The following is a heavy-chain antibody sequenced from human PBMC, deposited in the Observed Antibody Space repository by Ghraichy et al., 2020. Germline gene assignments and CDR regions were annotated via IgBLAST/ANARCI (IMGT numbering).Heavy chain of an antibody. D-gene: IGHD2-15*01. J-gene: IGHJ4*02. CDR2: IKSDGSST. CDR3: AREYCRGGRRFFGTGGSHFDN. CDR1: GFTLSNYW. Sequence: GESLNISCAASGFTLSNYWMHWVRQVPGKGLVWVSSIKSDGSSTIYADSVKGRFTISRDNAKNTLYLQMNSLRVEDTAVYYCAREYCRGGRRFFGTGGSHFDNWGQGTLVTVSS. V-gene: IGHV3-74*01.